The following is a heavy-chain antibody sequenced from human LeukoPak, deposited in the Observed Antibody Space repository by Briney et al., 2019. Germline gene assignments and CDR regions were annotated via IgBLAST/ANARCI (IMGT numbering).Heavy chain of an antibody. V-gene: IGHV4-39*07. CDR1: GASITSDAYY. D-gene: IGHD4/OR15-4a*01. Sequence: SETLSLTCSVSGASITSDAYYWARLRQPPGKGLEWIGSVYYSGSIKYNPSLKGRVSISRDMSKNQFFLNLNSVNATDTAVYYCARRDYAAWFDPWGQGTLVTVSS. CDR3: ARRDYAAWFDP. J-gene: IGHJ5*02. CDR2: VYYSGSI.